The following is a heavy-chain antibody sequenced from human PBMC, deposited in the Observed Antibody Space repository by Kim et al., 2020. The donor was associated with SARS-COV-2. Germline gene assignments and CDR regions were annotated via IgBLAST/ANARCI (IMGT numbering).Heavy chain of an antibody. CDR1: GYTFTNYW. J-gene: IGHJ5*02. Sequence: GESLKISCKGSGYTFTNYWITWVRQMPGKGLEWMGRIDPTDSYINYSPSFQGHVTISVDKSISTAYLQWSSLKASDTAIFYCARQEQQMSTFAPWGQGTLVTVSS. D-gene: IGHD6-13*01. CDR3: ARQEQQMSTFAP. V-gene: IGHV5-10-1*01. CDR2: IDPTDSYI.